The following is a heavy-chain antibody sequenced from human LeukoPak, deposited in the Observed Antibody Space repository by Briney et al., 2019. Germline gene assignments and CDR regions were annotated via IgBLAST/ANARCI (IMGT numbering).Heavy chain of an antibody. D-gene: IGHD4-11*01. J-gene: IGHJ6*03. CDR1: GFTFSSYS. Sequence: PGGSLRLSCAASGFTFSSYSMNWVRQAPGKGLEWVSSISSSSSYIYYADSVKGRFTISRDNAKNSLYLQMNSLRAEDTAVYYCARPTVPYYYYYYMDVWGKGTTVTVSS. V-gene: IGHV3-21*01. CDR3: ARPTVPYYYYYYMDV. CDR2: ISSSSSYI.